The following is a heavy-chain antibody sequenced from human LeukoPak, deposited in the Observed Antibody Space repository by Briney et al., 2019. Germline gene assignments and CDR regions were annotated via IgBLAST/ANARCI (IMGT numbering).Heavy chain of an antibody. CDR2: MDKSGGT. J-gene: IGHJ4*02. V-gene: IGHV4-59*01. D-gene: IGHD4-11*01. CDR1: VGSFSGYY. CDR3: ERDYSKGGGFDF. Sequence: SETLSLTCAVYVGSFSGYYWSWFRQPPGKGLEWIGYMDKSGGTTYNPSLKSRVTISVDTSKNQFSLKLSPVAAADTAVYYCERDYSKGGGFDFWGQGTLVTVSS.